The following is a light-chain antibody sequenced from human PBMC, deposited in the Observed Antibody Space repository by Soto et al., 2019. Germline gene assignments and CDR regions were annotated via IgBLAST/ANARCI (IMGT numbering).Light chain of an antibody. CDR2: GPS. V-gene: IGKV3-20*01. CDR3: HQYATSPQT. CDR1: QSVPKNY. Sequence: EILLTQSPGTLSLSPGERATLSCRASQSVPKNYLAWYQQEPGQAPRLLIYGPSSRATVIPDRFSGSGSGTDFTLTISRLEPEDFAVYYCHQYATSPQTFGQGTKVEIK. J-gene: IGKJ1*01.